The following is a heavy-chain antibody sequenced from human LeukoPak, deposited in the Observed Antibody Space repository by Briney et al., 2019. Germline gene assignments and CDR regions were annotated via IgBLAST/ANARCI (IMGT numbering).Heavy chain of an antibody. V-gene: IGHV5-51*01. J-gene: IGHJ6*03. CDR2: IYPSDSHT. Sequence: GESLKISCQGSGYTFPIYWIGWVRQTPGKGLEWMGIIYPSDSHTIYSPSFQGQVTVSADKSISMDYLQWRSLQASDTTIYYCVRHYRPPQDSRAAKPTGYYYYYMDVWGTGTTVIVSS. CDR1: GYTFPIYW. D-gene: IGHD3-16*02. CDR3: VRHYRPPQDSRAAKPTGYYYYYMDV.